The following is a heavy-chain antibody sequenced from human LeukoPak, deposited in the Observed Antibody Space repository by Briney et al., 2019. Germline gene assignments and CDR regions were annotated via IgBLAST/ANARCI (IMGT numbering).Heavy chain of an antibody. V-gene: IGHV4-59*10. J-gene: IGHJ4*02. D-gene: IGHD3-9*01. CDR2: IYTSGST. CDR3: ARGTYYDILTGYPTYYFDY. Sequence: SETLSLTCAVYGGSFSGYYWSWIRQPAGKGLEWIGRIYTSGSTNYNPSLKSRVTMSVDTSKNQFSLKLSSVTAADTAVYYCARGTYYDILTGYPTYYFDYWGQGTLVTVSS. CDR1: GGSFSGYY.